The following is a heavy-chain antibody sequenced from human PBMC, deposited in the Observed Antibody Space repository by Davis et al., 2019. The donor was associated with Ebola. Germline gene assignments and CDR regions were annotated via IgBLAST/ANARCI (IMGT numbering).Heavy chain of an antibody. CDR2: TNSDGSTS. J-gene: IGHJ5*02. D-gene: IGHD2-2*01. CDR3: ARDGPAARGFDH. Sequence: HTGGSLRLSCAASGFAFSTHAMNWVRQAPGKGLVWVSRTNSDGSTSIYADSVKGRCTVSRDNAKNTVYLQMNSLRAEDTAVYYCARDGPAARGFDHWGRGTLVTVSS. CDR1: GFAFSTHA. V-gene: IGHV3-74*01.